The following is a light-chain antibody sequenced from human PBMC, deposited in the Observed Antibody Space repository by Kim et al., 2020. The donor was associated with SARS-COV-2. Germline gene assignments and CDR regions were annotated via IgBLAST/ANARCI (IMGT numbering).Light chain of an antibody. CDR2: GAS. CDR1: QGISSA. V-gene: IGKV1D-13*01. CDR3: QQSKNFPRT. Sequence: AIQLTQSPSSLSASVGDRVTVTCRASQGISSALAWYQQRPGNPPRLLIHGASIFESGVPSRFSGSGSGTDFRLTISSLQPEDFATYFCQQSKNFPRTFGEGTKVDIK. J-gene: IGKJ4*02.